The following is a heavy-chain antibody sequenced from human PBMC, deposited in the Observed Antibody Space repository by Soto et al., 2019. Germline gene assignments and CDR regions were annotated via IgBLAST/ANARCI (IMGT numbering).Heavy chain of an antibody. Sequence: QVQLVQSGAEVKKPGSSVKVFCKASGGTFSSYAISWVRQAPGQGLEWMGGIIPIFGTANYAQKFQGRVTITADESTSTAYMELSSLRSEDTAVYYCARDLRGYYGSGSYLTAYYYYGMDVWGQGTTVTVSS. CDR1: GGTFSSYA. V-gene: IGHV1-69*01. D-gene: IGHD3-10*01. CDR3: ARDLRGYYGSGSYLTAYYYYGMDV. J-gene: IGHJ6*02. CDR2: IIPIFGTA.